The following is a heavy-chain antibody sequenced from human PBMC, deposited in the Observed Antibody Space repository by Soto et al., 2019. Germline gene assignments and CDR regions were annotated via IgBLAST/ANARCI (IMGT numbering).Heavy chain of an antibody. CDR1: GFTFSNAW. CDR2: IKSKTDGGTT. J-gene: IGHJ6*02. CDR3: TTGDPMDYYYYYGMDV. D-gene: IGHD3-16*01. V-gene: IGHV3-15*01. Sequence: AASGFTFSNAWMSWVRQAPGKGLEWVGRIKSKTDGGTTDYAAPVKGRFTISRDDSKNTLYLQMNSLKTEDTAVYYCTTGDPMDYYYYYGMDVWGQGTTVTVSS.